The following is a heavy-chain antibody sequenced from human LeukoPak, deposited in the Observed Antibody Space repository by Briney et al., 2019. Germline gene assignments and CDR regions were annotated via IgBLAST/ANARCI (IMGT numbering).Heavy chain of an antibody. D-gene: IGHD4/OR15-4a*01. Sequence: GGSLRLSCAASGFTFDDYAMHWVRQVPGKGLEWVSSNSWNSANIGYADSVRGRFTISRDNAKTPLYLQMNSLRAEDMALYYCAKGGNYGEPNYFDYWGQGTLVTVSS. CDR3: AKGGNYGEPNYFDY. V-gene: IGHV3-9*03. CDR1: GFTFDDYA. CDR2: NSWNSANI. J-gene: IGHJ4*02.